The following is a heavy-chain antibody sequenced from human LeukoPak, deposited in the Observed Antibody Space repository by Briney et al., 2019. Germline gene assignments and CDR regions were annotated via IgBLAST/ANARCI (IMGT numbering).Heavy chain of an antibody. J-gene: IGHJ4*02. Sequence: ASVKVSCTASGYTFTSYDINWVRQATGQGLEWMGWMNPNSGNTGYAQKFQGRVTMTRNTSISTAYMELSSLRSEDTAVYYCARGMNPYYYGSGRPTDYWGQGTLVTVSS. CDR2: MNPNSGNT. D-gene: IGHD3-10*01. CDR3: ARGMNPYYYGSGRPTDY. V-gene: IGHV1-8*01. CDR1: GYTFTSYD.